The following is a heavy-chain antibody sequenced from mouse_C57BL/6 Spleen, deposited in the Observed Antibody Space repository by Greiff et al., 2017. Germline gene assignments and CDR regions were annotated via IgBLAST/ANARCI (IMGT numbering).Heavy chain of an antibody. V-gene: IGHV5-17*01. J-gene: IGHJ3*01. Sequence: VQLQQSGGGLVKPGGSLKLSCAASGFTFSDYGMHWVRQAPEKGLEWVAYISSGSSTIYYADTVKGRFTISRDNAKNTLFLQMTSLRSEDTAMYYCAREDYDGSSWFAYWGQGTLVTVSA. D-gene: IGHD2-3*01. CDR3: AREDYDGSSWFAY. CDR2: ISSGSSTI. CDR1: GFTFSDYG.